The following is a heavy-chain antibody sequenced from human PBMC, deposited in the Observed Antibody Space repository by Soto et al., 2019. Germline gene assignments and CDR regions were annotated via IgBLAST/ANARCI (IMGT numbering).Heavy chain of an antibody. CDR1: GFTFSSYS. V-gene: IGHV3-21*01. Sequence: PGGSLRLSCAASGFTFSSYSMNWVRQAPGKGLEWVSSISSSSSYIYYADSVKGRFTISRDNAKNSLYLQMNSLRAEDTAVYYCARARTIFGVVMGFDPWGQGTLVTVSS. D-gene: IGHD3-3*01. J-gene: IGHJ5*02. CDR2: ISSSSSYI. CDR3: ARARTIFGVVMGFDP.